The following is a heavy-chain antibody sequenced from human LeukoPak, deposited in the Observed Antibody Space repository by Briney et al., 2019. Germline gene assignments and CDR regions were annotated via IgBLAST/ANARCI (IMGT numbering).Heavy chain of an antibody. V-gene: IGHV4-4*02. CDR3: VRGGASLWFGELLSNWFDP. CDR2: VYHSGST. D-gene: IGHD3-10*01. J-gene: IGHJ5*02. Sequence: SETLSLTCAVSGGSISSSNWWSWVRQPPGKGLEWIGEVYHSGSTNYNPSLKSRVTISVDKSKNQFSLKLSSVTAADTAVYYCVRGGASLWFGELLSNWFDPWGQGTLVTVSS. CDR1: GGSISSSNW.